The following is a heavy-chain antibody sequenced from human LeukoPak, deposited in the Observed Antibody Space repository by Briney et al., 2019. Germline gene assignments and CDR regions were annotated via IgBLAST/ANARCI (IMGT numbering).Heavy chain of an antibody. CDR3: ATDRNSGKYYDY. CDR1: GLRFRNYG. CDR2: IYYDGSNQ. J-gene: IGHJ4*02. D-gene: IGHD1-26*01. V-gene: IGHV3-33*01. Sequence: PGGSLRLSCVVSGLRFRNYGMHWVRQALGKGLEWVAVIYYDGSNQYYADSVKGRFTVSRDNAKNTLYLQMDSLRAEDTAVYYCATDRNSGKYYDYWGQGTLVTVSS.